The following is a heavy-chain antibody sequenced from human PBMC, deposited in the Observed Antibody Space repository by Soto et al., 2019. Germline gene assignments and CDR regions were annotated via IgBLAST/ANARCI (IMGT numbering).Heavy chain of an antibody. D-gene: IGHD1-1*01. V-gene: IGHV1-69*05. CDR1: GDIFSDYS. CDR3: ARDLGSRDDPGDY. Sequence: QVQLVQSGAEVKKPGSSVKVSCKTSGDIFSDYSISWVRQAPGQGLEWMGGIIPIFGTTNYAQRFHGRVTITTEKSTSTVYMELYSLKAEDTPVYYCARDLGSRDDPGDYWGQGTLVTVSS. J-gene: IGHJ4*02. CDR2: IIPIFGTT.